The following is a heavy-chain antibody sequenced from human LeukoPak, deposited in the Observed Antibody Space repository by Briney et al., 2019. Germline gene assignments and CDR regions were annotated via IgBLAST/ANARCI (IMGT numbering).Heavy chain of an antibody. J-gene: IGHJ5*02. CDR2: ISSSGSTI. CDR1: GFTFSSYG. Sequence: GGSLRLSCAASGFTFSSYGMHWVRQAPGKGLEWVSYISSSGSTIYYADSVKGRFTISRDNAKNSLYLQMNSLRAEDTAVYYCASSPYSSSYNWFDPWGQGTLVTVSS. D-gene: IGHD6-13*01. V-gene: IGHV3-48*04. CDR3: ASSPYSSSYNWFDP.